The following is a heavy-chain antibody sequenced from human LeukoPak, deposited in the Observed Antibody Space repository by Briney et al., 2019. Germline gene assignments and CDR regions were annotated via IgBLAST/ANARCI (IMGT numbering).Heavy chain of an antibody. V-gene: IGHV3-7*01. Sequence: GGSLRLSCAASGFTFSTYWMSWVRQAPGKGLEWVANINQDGSEKYYVDSVKGRFTISRDNAKNSLYLQMNSLRVEDTAVYYCARDRGYCSGGSCYGDGYNFGGQGTLVTVSS. J-gene: IGHJ4*02. CDR2: INQDGSEK. CDR1: GFTFSTYW. D-gene: IGHD2-15*01. CDR3: ARDRGYCSGGSCYGDGYNF.